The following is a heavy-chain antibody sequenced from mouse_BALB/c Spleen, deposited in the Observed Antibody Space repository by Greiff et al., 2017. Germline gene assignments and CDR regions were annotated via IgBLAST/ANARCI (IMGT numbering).Heavy chain of an antibody. CDR3: ARTGTGGTWFAY. D-gene: IGHD4-1*01. J-gene: IGHJ3*01. CDR1: SYTFTDYA. CDR2: ISTYYGNT. V-gene: IGHV1-67*01. Sequence: VQLQQSGPELVRPGVSVKISCKGSSYTFTDYAMHWVKQSHAKSLEWIGVISTYYGNTNYNQKFKGKATMTVDKSSSTAYMELARLTSEDSAVYYCARTGTGGTWFAYWGQGTLVTVSA.